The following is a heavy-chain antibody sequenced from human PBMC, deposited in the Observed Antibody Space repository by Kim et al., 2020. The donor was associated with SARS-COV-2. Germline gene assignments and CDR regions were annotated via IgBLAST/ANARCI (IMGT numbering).Heavy chain of an antibody. Sequence: SETLSLTCTVSGGSISSSSYYWGWIRQPPGKGLEWIGSIYYSGSTYYNPSLKSRVTISVDTSKNQFSLKLSSVTAADTAVYYCARHCPIGYSSSWYPNWFDPWGQGTLVTVSS. J-gene: IGHJ5*02. D-gene: IGHD6-13*01. V-gene: IGHV4-39*01. CDR2: IYYSGST. CDR3: ARHCPIGYSSSWYPNWFDP. CDR1: GGSISSSSYY.